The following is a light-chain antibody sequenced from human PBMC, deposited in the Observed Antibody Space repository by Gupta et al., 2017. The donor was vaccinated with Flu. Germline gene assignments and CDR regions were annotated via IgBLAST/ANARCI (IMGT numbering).Light chain of an antibody. V-gene: IGLV2-8*01. J-gene: IGLJ3*02. CDR3: SSYAGSNNGV. CDR2: EVS. CDR1: SSDVGGYNY. Sequence: QSALTQPPSASGSPGQSVTISCTGTSSDVGGYNYVSWYQQHPGKAPKLMIEEVSKRPSGVPDRFSGSKSGNTASLTVSGLQAEDEAYYYCSSYAGSNNGVFGGGTKLTVL.